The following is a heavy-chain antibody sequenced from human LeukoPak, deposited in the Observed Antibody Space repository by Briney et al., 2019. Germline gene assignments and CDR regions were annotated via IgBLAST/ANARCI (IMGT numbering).Heavy chain of an antibody. D-gene: IGHD3-3*01. CDR2: IPYDGSNK. J-gene: IGHJ4*02. CDR3: AKAHVSGSWSGYYDY. V-gene: IGHV3-30-3*01. CDR1: GSTFSSYA. Sequence: GRSLRLSCAASGSTFSSYAMHWVRQVPGKGLEWVAVIPYDGSNKYYADSVKGRFTISRDNPKNTLYLQINGLRAEDSAVYYCAKAHVSGSWSGYYDYWGQGTLVTVSS.